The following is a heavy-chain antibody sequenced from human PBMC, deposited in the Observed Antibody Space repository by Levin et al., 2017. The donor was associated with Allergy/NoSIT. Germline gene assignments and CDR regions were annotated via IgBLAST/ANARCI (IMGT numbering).Heavy chain of an antibody. Sequence: PGGSLRLSCEASGFTFSSYAMSWVRQAPGKGLEWVSATSGSGGSTYYADSVKGRFTISRDNSKNTLYLQMSSLRAEDTAVYYCAKNGQLWFDYYYNGMDVWGQGTTVTVSS. CDR2: TSGSGGST. J-gene: IGHJ6*02. CDR3: AKNGQLWFDYYYNGMDV. CDR1: GFTFSSYA. D-gene: IGHD5-18*01. V-gene: IGHV3-23*01.